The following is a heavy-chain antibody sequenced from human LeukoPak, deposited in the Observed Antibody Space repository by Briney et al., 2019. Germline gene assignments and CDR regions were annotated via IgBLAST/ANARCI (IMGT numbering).Heavy chain of an antibody. Sequence: GGSLRLSCAASGFTVSTNHMSWVRQTPGKGLEWVSTIYSGGSIYYADSVKGRFTISRDNSKNTLYLQMNSLRVEDTAVYYCARGSRVTTRPDAFDIWGQGTMVTVSS. D-gene: IGHD4-17*01. J-gene: IGHJ3*02. CDR3: ARGSRVTTRPDAFDI. CDR1: GFTVSTNH. V-gene: IGHV3-53*01. CDR2: IYSGGSI.